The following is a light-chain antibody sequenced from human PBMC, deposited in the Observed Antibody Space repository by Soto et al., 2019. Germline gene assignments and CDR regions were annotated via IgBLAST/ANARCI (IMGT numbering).Light chain of an antibody. CDR3: QQYSKWIIA. CDR1: QSVSSN. Sequence: EIVMTQSPATLSVSPGERATLSCRASQSVSSNLAWYQQKPGQAPRLLIYGASTRATGIPARFSGSGSGTEFTLNSRSLRSEGFGVYCWQQYSKWIIACGQGARLLIK. CDR2: GAS. J-gene: IGKJ5*01. V-gene: IGKV3-15*01.